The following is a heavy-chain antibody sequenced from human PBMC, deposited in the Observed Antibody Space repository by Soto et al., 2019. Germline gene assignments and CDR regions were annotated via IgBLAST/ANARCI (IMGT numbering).Heavy chain of an antibody. D-gene: IGHD4-17*01. CDR2: ISAYNGNT. CDR1: GYTFTSYG. J-gene: IGHJ4*02. CDR3: ARKPQDPTMTTVTTFDY. V-gene: IGHV1-18*01. Sequence: ASVKVSCKASGYTFTSYGISWVRQAPGQGLEWMGWISAYNGNTNYAQKLQGRVTMTTDTSTSTAYMELRSLRSDDTAVYYCARKPQDPTMTTVTTFDYWGQGTLVTVSS.